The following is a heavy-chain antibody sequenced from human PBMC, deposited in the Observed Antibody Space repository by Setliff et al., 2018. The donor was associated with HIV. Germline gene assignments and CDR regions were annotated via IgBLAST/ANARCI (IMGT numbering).Heavy chain of an antibody. CDR3: ARDWTYCGSPSCSSWVDP. D-gene: IGHD2-2*01. J-gene: IGHJ5*02. CDR1: GGTFSSYA. CDR2: IIPIFGTA. Sequence: SVKVSCKASGGTFSSYAISWVRQAPGQGLEWMGGIIPIFGTANYAQKFQGRVTITADESTSTAYMELSSLRSEDTAVYYCARDWTYCGSPSCSSWVDPWGQGTLVTVSS. V-gene: IGHV1-69*13.